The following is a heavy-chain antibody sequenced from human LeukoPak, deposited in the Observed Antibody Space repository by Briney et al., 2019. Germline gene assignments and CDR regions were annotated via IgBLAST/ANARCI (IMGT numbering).Heavy chain of an antibody. CDR2: IRYDGSNK. Sequence: GGSLRLSCAASGFTFSSYGMHWVRQAPGKGLEWVAFIRYDGSNKYYADSVKGRFTISRDNSKNTLYLQRTSLRAEDTAVYYCAKDLIRGPKAPIDYWGQGTLVTVSS. J-gene: IGHJ4*02. CDR3: AKDLIRGPKAPIDY. V-gene: IGHV3-30*02. CDR1: GFTFSSYG. D-gene: IGHD3-10*01.